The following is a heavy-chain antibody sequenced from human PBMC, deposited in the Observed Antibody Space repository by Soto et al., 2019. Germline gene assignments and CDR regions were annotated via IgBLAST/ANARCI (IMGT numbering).Heavy chain of an antibody. V-gene: IGHV1-8*01. CDR1: GYTFTSYD. D-gene: IGHD3-22*01. J-gene: IGHJ6*02. Sequence: ASVKVSCKASGYTFTSYDINWVRQATGQGLEWMGWMNPNSGNTDYAQKFQGRVTMTRNTSISTAYMELSSLRSEDTAVYYCARDYESTGYYDYHYGVDVWGQGTTVPVSS. CDR3: ARDYESTGYYDYHYGVDV. CDR2: MNPNSGNT.